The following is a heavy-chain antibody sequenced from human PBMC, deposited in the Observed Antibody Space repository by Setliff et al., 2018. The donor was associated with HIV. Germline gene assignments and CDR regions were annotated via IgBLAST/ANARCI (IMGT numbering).Heavy chain of an antibody. J-gene: IGHJ5*02. D-gene: IGHD2-2*01. Sequence: SETLSLTCTVSGGSISSHYWSWIRQPPGKGLEWIGILYYSGSTDYRPSLKSRVSISVDTSKNHLSLKLNSLTAADTAVYYCSRDPGGLYCRSTTCQGGCFDPWGQGTLVTVSS. CDR2: LYYSGST. V-gene: IGHV4-59*11. CDR3: SRDPGGLYCRSTTCQGGCFDP. CDR1: GGSISSHY.